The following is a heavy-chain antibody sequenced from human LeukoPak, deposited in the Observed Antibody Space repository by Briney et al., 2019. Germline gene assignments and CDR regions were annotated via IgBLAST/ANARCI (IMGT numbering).Heavy chain of an antibody. CDR1: GFTFSNYA. V-gene: IGHV3-23*01. CDR2: ISGGGDRT. CDR3: AKDTYRYYGSGSHVDFFDY. J-gene: IGHJ4*02. D-gene: IGHD3-10*01. Sequence: PGGSLRLSCAASGFTFSNYAMNWVRQAPGKGLEWVSTISGGGDRTYYAESVKGRFTISRDNSKNTLYLQMNSLRAEDTAVYYCAKDTYRYYGSGSHVDFFDYWGQGTLVTVSS.